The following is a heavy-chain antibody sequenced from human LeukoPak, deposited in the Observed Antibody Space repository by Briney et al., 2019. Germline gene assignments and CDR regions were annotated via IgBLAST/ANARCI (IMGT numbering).Heavy chain of an antibody. D-gene: IGHD4-17*01. V-gene: IGHV1-69*13. CDR2: IIPIFGTA. CDR3: ARARGDYVSHYFDY. Sequence: ASVKVSCKASGGTFSSYAISWVRQAPGQGLEWMGGIIPIFGTANYAQKFQGRVTITADESTSTAYMELSSLRSEGTAVYYCARARGDYVSHYFDYWGQGTLVTVSS. CDR1: GGTFSSYA. J-gene: IGHJ4*02.